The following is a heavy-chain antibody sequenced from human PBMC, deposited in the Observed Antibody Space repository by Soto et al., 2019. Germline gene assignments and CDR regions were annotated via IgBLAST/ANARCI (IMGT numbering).Heavy chain of an antibody. J-gene: IGHJ6*02. CDR2: IIPIFGTA. CDR3: VGYWSGGSCQLSTISYGRDV. CDR1: GGTFSSYA. V-gene: IGHV1-69*01. Sequence: QVQLVQSGAEVKKPWSSVKVSCKASGGTFSSYAISWVRQAPGQGLEWMGGIIPIFGTANYAQKVQGRITITANESTRTRYLEQSSLRTEETAVYSWVGYWSGGSCQLSTISYGRDVWGPGSTVTGSS. D-gene: IGHD2-15*01.